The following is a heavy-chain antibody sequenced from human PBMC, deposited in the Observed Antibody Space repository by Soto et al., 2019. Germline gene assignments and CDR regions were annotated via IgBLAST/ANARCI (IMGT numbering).Heavy chain of an antibody. Sequence: SGPTLVNPTQTLRLTCAFSGFSLSASGASVGWIGQPPGKALEWLAHIYWNDDKRYSPSLRSRLTISKDTSKNQVVLTFTNMDPADTDTYYCVHRLDVPGLAFDPWGQGTLVTVSS. J-gene: IGHJ5*02. V-gene: IGHV2-5*01. CDR2: IYWNDDK. CDR1: GFSLSASGAS. CDR3: VHRLDVPGLAFDP. D-gene: IGHD3-10*02.